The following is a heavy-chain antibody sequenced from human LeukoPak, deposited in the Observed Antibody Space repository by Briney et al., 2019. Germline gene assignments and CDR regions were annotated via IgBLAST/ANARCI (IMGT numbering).Heavy chain of an antibody. CDR3: PRVFTVRPMNDSLDV. J-gene: IGHJ3*01. CDR2: ISYDGYTH. V-gene: IGHV3-30*01. CDR1: GFDFSLYA. D-gene: IGHD3-22*01. Sequence: PGGSLRLSCATSGFDFSLYALLWVRQPPGKGLAWVAVISYDGYTHYYANSVKGRFTISRDDTKNTLDLQINNLRTEHTAVYYFPRVFTVRPMNDSLDVLGQGTLVTVSS.